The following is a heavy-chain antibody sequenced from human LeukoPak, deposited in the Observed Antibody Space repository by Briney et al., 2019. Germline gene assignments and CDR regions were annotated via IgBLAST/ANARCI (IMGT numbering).Heavy chain of an antibody. D-gene: IGHD6-19*01. V-gene: IGHV1-18*01. CDR3: ARDPSNTSGRYAYFDY. CDR2: ISAYNGDT. CDR1: GGTFSSYA. Sequence: ASVKVSGKASGGTFSSYAISWVRQAPGQGLEWMGWISAYNGDTNYAQKFQGRVTMTTDTSTSTAYMELRSLRSDDTAVYYCARDPSNTSGRYAYFDYWGQGTLVTVSS. J-gene: IGHJ4*02.